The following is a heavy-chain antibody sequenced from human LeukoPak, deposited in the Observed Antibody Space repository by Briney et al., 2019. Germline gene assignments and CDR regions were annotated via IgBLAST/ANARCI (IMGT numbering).Heavy chain of an antibody. V-gene: IGHV1-24*01. CDR3: AREVSSSLDY. J-gene: IGHJ4*02. Sequence: ASVKVSCKVSGHTLSELSMHWVRQAPGEGLEWMGGFDPVVGETIYAQKFQGRVSMTEDTSTDTAYMELSSLRSEDTAVYYCAREVSSSLDYWGQGTLVTVSS. CDR2: FDPVVGET. CDR1: GHTLSELS. D-gene: IGHD6-13*01.